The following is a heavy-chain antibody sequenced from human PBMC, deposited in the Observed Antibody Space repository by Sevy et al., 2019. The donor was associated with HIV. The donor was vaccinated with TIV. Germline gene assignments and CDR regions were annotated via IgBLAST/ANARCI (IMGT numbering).Heavy chain of an antibody. CDR1: GFTFDDYA. Sequence: GGSLRLSCAASGFTFDDYAMHWVRQAPGKGLEWVSGISWNSGSIGYADSVKGRFTISRDNAKNSLYLQMNSLRAEETALYYCAKVRRRYSGYDFSGPFDYWGQGTLVTVSS. J-gene: IGHJ4*02. V-gene: IGHV3-9*01. CDR2: ISWNSGSI. D-gene: IGHD5-12*01. CDR3: AKVRRRYSGYDFSGPFDY.